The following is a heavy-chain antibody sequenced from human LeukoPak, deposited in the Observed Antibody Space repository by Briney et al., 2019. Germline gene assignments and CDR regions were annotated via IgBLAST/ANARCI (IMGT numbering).Heavy chain of an antibody. D-gene: IGHD2-15*01. CDR3: ARDQSFPLGYCSGGSCYPPCDY. V-gene: IGHV1-18*01. CDR2: ISSAGNT. J-gene: IGHJ4*02. Sequence: GASVKVSCKASGYIFSNYGISWVRQAPGHGLEWMGWISSAGNTNYAPKFQDRATMTTDTSTSTAYMELRSLRSDDTAVYYCARDQSFPLGYCSGGSCYPPCDYWGQGTLVTVSS. CDR1: GYIFSNYG.